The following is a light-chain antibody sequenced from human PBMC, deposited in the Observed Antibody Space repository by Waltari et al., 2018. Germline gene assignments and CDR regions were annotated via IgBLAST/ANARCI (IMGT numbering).Light chain of an antibody. CDR1: SGHSSNI. V-gene: IGLV4-69*01. CDR3: QTGGHGTWV. Sequence: QLVLTQSPSASASLGASIKLTCTLSSGHSSNIIAWLQQQPEKGPRYLMKINSDGSHSKGDEIADRFSGSSSGAERYLTISSLQSEDEADYYCQTGGHGTWVFGGGTKVTVL. J-gene: IGLJ3*02. CDR2: INSDGSH.